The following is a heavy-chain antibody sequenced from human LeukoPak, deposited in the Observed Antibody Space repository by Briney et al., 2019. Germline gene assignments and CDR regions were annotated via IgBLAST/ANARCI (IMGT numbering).Heavy chain of an antibody. CDR1: GYTFTGYY. CDR3: ATEYGGNFFSFDY. Sequence: SVKVSCKASGYTFTGYYMHWVRQAPGQGLEWMGWINPNSGGTNYAQKFQGRVTMTRDTSISTAYMELSRLRSDDTAVYYCATEYGGNFFSFDYWGQGTLVTVSS. V-gene: IGHV1-2*02. CDR2: INPNSGGT. D-gene: IGHD4-23*01. J-gene: IGHJ4*02.